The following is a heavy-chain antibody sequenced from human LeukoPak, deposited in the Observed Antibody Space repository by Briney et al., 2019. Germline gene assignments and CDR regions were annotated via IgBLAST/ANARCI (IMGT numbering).Heavy chain of an antibody. D-gene: IGHD3-3*01. CDR1: GYTFTGDY. V-gene: IGHV1-2*02. Sequence: ASVKVSCKASGYTFTGDYMHWVRQAPGQGLEWMGWINPNSGGTNYAQKFQGRVTMTRDTSISTAYMELSRLRSDDTAVYYCARDKYDFWSGEYYYYMDVWGKGTTVTVSS. CDR2: INPNSGGT. J-gene: IGHJ6*03. CDR3: ARDKYDFWSGEYYYYMDV.